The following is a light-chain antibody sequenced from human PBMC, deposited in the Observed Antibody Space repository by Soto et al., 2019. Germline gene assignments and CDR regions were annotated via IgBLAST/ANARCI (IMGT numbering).Light chain of an antibody. J-gene: IGLJ2*01. Sequence: QSVLTQSPSASASLGASVKLTCTLSSGHSSYAIAWHQQQPEKGPRYLMKLDSDGSHTKGDAIPDRFSGSSSGAERYLTISSLQSEDEGDYYCQTWGTCIHVVFGGGTKLTVL. CDR2: LDSDGSH. V-gene: IGLV4-69*01. CDR3: QTWGTCIHVV. CDR1: SGHSSYA.